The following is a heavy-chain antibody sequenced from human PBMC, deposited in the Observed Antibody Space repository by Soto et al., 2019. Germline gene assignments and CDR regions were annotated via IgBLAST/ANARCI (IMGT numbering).Heavy chain of an antibody. J-gene: IGHJ4*02. CDR3: VRDRGINLPVGVPDE. CDR2: VSYDGSNK. D-gene: IGHD1-26*01. CDR1: GFTFRSHA. Sequence: QVQLVESGGDVVQPGGSLRLSCAASGFTFRSHAMHWVRQIPGEGLEWVSAVSYDGSNKVYGDSVKGRFTISRDNSENTLSLQMNSLRAEDTAVYYCVRDRGINLPVGVPDEWGQGTLVTVSS. V-gene: IGHV3-30-3*01.